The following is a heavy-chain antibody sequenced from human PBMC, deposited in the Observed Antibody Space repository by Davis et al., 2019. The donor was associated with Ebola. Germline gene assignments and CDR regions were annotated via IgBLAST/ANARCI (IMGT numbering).Heavy chain of an antibody. J-gene: IGHJ4*02. CDR1: GFSFSSFA. V-gene: IGHV3-33*05. D-gene: IGHD5-12*01. CDR2: LAYDGSNT. Sequence: GESLKISCAASGFSFSSFAMHWVRQAPGKGLEWVALLAYDGSNTYYSDSVEGRFTISRDNSRNTLYLQMHSLRVEDTADYFCARELQSGGFSGYSLDSWGQGTPVIVSP. CDR3: ARELQSGGFSGYSLDS.